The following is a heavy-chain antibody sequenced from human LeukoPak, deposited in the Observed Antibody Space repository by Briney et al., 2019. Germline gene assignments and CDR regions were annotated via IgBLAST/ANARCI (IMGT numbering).Heavy chain of an antibody. J-gene: IGHJ6*02. D-gene: IGHD3-22*01. Sequence: SETLSLTCTVSGGSISSYYGAWIRQPPGKGLEWIGYIYYSGSTGYNPSLKSRVTISVDTSKNQFSLKLTSVTAEDTAVYYCARSYDSRGYYYYGMDVWGQGTTVTVSS. V-gene: IGHV4-59*01. CDR3: ARSYDSRGYYYYGMDV. CDR2: IYYSGST. CDR1: GGSISSYY.